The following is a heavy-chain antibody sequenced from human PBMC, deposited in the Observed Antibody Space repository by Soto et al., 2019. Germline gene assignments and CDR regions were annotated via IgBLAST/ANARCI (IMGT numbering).Heavy chain of an antibody. CDR2: LYYSGST. CDR1: AGYITTYY. D-gene: IGHD5-12*01. CDR3: ARRWAHSGYVHDAFDI. V-gene: IGHV4-59*01. Sequence: SETLSLTCTVSAGYITTYYWRWIRQPPGKGLEWIGCLYYSGSTNYNPSLKSRVTISVDTSKNQFSLKLSSVTAADTAVYYCARRWAHSGYVHDAFDIWGQGTMVTVSS. J-gene: IGHJ3*02.